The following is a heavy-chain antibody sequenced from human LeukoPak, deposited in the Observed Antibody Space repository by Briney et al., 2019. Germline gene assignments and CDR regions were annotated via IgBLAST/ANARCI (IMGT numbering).Heavy chain of an antibody. CDR2: IYHSGST. CDR3: ARSPAGIQLWLYYFDY. D-gene: IGHD5-18*01. Sequence: SESLSLTCTASGYSISSCYYWGWIQQPPGKGLEWFGSIYHSGSTYYNPSLKSRVTISVDTSKNQFSLKLSPVTAADTAVYYCARSPAGIQLWLYYFDYWAREPWSPSPQ. CDR1: GYSISSCYY. V-gene: IGHV4-38-2*02. J-gene: IGHJ4*02.